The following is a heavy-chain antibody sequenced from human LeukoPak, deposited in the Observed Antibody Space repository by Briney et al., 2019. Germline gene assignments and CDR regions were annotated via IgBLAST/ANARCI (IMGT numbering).Heavy chain of an antibody. D-gene: IGHD6-13*01. J-gene: IGHJ4*02. V-gene: IGHV4-34*01. CDR2: INHSGST. Sequence: SETLSLTCAVYGGSFSGYYWSWIRQPPGKGLEWIGEINHSGSTNYNPSLKSRVTISVDTSKNQFSLKLSSVTAAVTAVYYCARESYSSSWYYDYWGQGTLVTVSS. CDR1: GGSFSGYY. CDR3: ARESYSSSWYYDY.